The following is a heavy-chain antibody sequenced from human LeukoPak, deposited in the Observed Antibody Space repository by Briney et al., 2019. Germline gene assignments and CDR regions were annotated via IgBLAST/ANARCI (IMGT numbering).Heavy chain of an antibody. Sequence: PSQTLSLTCTVSGGSISSGGYYWSWIRQHSGKGLEWIGYIYYSGSTYYNPSLKSRVTISVDTSKNQFSLKLSSVTAADTAVYYCARGRITMVRGPLAPWGQGTLVTVSS. CDR3: ARGRITMVRGPLAP. CDR2: IYYSGST. V-gene: IGHV4-31*03. CDR1: GGSISSGGYY. D-gene: IGHD3-10*01. J-gene: IGHJ5*02.